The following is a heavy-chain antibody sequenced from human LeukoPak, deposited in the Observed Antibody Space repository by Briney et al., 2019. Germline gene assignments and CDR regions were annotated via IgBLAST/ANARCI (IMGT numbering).Heavy chain of an antibody. CDR1: GFTFSYYT. Sequence: VGSLRLSCAASGFTFSYYTMSWVRQAPGEGLEWVSSISSTVSSIYYADSVKGRFTISRDTAKNSLHLQMSRLRVEDTAVYYCARDDVAWNDVHWFDPWGQGTLVTVSS. J-gene: IGHJ5*02. D-gene: IGHD1-1*01. CDR2: ISSTVSSI. CDR3: ARDDVAWNDVHWFDP. V-gene: IGHV3-21*01.